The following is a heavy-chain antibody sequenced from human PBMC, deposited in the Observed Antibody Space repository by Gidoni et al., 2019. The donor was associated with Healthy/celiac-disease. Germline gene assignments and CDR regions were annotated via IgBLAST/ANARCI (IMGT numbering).Heavy chain of an antibody. J-gene: IGHJ4*02. CDR1: GGSISTSSYY. CDR3: ARGLGGYCSGGSCRYFDY. CDR2: IYYSGSP. V-gene: IGHV4-39*07. D-gene: IGHD2-15*01. Sequence: QLQLQESGPGLVKPSEPLSLTCTVSGGSISTSSYYWGWSRQPPGKGLEWIGSIYYSGSPYYNPSLKSRVTISVDTSKNQFSLKLSSVTAADTAVYYCARGLGGYCSGGSCRYFDYWGQGTLVTVSS.